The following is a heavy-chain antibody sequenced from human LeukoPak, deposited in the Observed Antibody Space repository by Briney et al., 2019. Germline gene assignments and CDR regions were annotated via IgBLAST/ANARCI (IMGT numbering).Heavy chain of an antibody. Sequence: GRSLRLSCAPSGFTFSRHGMHWVRQAPGKGLEWVAIISNDGSRRYYAHSVEGRFTISRDNSKNTLYLQMDSLRAEDTAVYYCARDRAWNYFDYWGQGTLVTVSS. CDR3: ARDRAWNYFDY. V-gene: IGHV3-30*03. CDR2: ISNDGSRR. D-gene: IGHD3-3*01. CDR1: GFTFSRHG. J-gene: IGHJ4*02.